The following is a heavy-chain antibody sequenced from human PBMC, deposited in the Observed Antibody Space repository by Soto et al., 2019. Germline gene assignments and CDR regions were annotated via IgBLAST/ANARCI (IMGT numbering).Heavy chain of an antibody. Sequence: QVQLVQSGAEVKKPGASVRVSCKASGNTFSRYGFSWVRQAPGQGLEWMGWINVYNGYTNYAQNLQGRVTMTTDTSTTTAYMELRSLRSDDTAVYYCARGSYYSGSYDYWGQGTLVTVSS. V-gene: IGHV1-18*01. D-gene: IGHD3-10*01. CDR1: GNTFSRYG. CDR2: INVYNGYT. J-gene: IGHJ4*02. CDR3: ARGSYYSGSYDY.